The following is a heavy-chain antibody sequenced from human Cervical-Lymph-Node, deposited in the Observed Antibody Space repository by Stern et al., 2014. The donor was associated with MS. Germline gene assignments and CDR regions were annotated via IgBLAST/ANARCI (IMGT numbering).Heavy chain of an antibody. D-gene: IGHD3-16*01. CDR1: GASTSSGDYF. V-gene: IGHV4-61*02. Sequence: QLQLQESGPRLVKPSPTLTLTCTVSGASTSSGDYFWSWNRQPPGHGLEWMGLIFATGSTNYTPPLESRFTMSVATSKNQFSLKLSSVTAADTAVYFCVRYGDPYDGRIPHAFDTWGQGTTVTVSS. CDR2: IFATGST. J-gene: IGHJ3*02. CDR3: VRYGDPYDGRIPHAFDT.